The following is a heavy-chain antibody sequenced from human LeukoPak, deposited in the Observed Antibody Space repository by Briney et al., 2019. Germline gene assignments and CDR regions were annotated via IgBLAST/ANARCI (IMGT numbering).Heavy chain of an antibody. Sequence: SSETLSLTCAVYGGSFSGYYWSWIRQPPGKGLEWIGEINHSGSTNYNPSLKSRVTISVDTSKNQFSLKLSPVTAADTAVYYCASGGPYYYYGMDAWGQGTTVTVSS. CDR1: GGSFSGYY. D-gene: IGHD3/OR15-3a*01. J-gene: IGHJ6*02. V-gene: IGHV4-34*01. CDR3: ASGGPYYYYGMDA. CDR2: INHSGST.